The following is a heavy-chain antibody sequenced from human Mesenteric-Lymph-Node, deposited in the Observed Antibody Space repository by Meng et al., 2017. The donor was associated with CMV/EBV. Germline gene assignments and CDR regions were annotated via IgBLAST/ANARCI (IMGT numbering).Heavy chain of an antibody. J-gene: IGHJ4*02. D-gene: IGHD3-22*01. Sequence: QLQGSGPGLVKPSATLSLSCIVSGDSISNSTYYWTWIRQPPGKGLEWIGSVHHSGTTYYNPSLKGRLTISVDTSANLFSLRLTTVTAADTATYYCARRGNYDSDYSEYWGQGTLVTVSS. CDR1: GDSISNSTYY. CDR2: VHHSGTT. V-gene: IGHV4-39*01. CDR3: ARRGNYDSDYSEY.